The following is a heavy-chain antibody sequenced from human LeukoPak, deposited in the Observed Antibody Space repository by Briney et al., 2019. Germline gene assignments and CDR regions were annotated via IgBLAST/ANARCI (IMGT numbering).Heavy chain of an antibody. V-gene: IGHV4-59*08. D-gene: IGHD5-24*01. CDR3: ASLRRDGYNGYFDY. J-gene: IGHJ4*02. CDR1: GGSISSYY. CDR2: IYYSGST. Sequence: SETLSLTCTVSGGSISSYYWSWIRQPPGKGLEWIGYIYYSGSTNYNPSLKSRVTISVDTSKNQFSLKLSSVTAADTAVYYCASLRRDGYNGYFDYWGQGTLVTVSS.